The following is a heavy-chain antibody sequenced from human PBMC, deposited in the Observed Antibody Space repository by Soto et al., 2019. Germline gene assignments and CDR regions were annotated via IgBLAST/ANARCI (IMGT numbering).Heavy chain of an antibody. CDR2: ISNSGGTT. CDR1: GFTFSSSA. CDR3: AKGSRGAYYYCMDV. J-gene: IGHJ6*03. Sequence: EVQMLESGGGLVQPGGSLRLSCAASGFTFSSSARNWVRQAPGKGLGWVSSISNSGGTTSYADSVKGRFTISRDNSKNTLYLQMNSLRAEDTAVYYCAKGSRGAYYYCMDVWGKGTTVTVSS. V-gene: IGHV3-23*01.